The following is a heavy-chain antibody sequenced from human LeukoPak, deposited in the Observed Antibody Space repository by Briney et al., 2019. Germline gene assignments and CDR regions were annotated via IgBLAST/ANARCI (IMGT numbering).Heavy chain of an antibody. J-gene: IGHJ6*02. Sequence: GGSLRLSCVASGFSFNTFALTWVRQAPGKGLEWFSTISDYPHYADSVRGRFTISRDNSRKTVFLQMNSLTPEDAATYYCTKDSQGSYDGFWYGTYGMDVWGQGTTVTVSS. CDR3: TKDSQGSYDGFWYGTYGMDV. D-gene: IGHD3-16*01. CDR1: GFSFNTFA. CDR2: ISDYP. V-gene: IGHV3-23*05.